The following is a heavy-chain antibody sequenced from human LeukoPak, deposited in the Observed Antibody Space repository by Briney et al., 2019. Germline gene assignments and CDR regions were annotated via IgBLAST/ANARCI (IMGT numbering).Heavy chain of an antibody. Sequence: QTGGSLRLSCAASGFTFSSYAMSWVRQAPGKGLEWVSAISGSGGSTYYADSVKGRFTISRDNSKNTLYLQMNSLRAEDTAVYYCAKDPLASWSFNWFDPWGQGTLVTVSS. CDR1: GFTFSSYA. J-gene: IGHJ5*02. CDR3: AKDPLASWSFNWFDP. V-gene: IGHV3-23*01. D-gene: IGHD3-3*02. CDR2: ISGSGGST.